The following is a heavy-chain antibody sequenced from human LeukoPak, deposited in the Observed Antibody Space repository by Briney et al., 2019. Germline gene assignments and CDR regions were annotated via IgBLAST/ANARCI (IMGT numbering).Heavy chain of an antibody. Sequence: GGSLRLSCAVSGFTFSSYAISWVPQAPGKGLEWVSGISGSGGTTYYADSVKGRFTISREESKNTVYLQMISLRGEDTVVYFCARWGGSRWHDFDYWGQGTLVTVSS. V-gene: IGHV3-23*01. CDR1: GFTFSSYA. J-gene: IGHJ4*02. CDR2: ISGSGGTT. D-gene: IGHD6-13*01. CDR3: ARWGGSRWHDFDY.